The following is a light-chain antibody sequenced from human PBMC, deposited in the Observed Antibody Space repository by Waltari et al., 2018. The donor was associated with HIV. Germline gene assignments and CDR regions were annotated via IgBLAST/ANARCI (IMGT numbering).Light chain of an antibody. CDR2: EDS. CDR1: NIV. Sequence: SSVLTQPPSVSVAPGKTASITCGRTNIVDCYQQKPGQAPVLVIYEDSDRPSGIPERFSGSNSGNTATLTISRVEAGDEADYYCQVWDSTTNHVVFGGGTKLTVL. V-gene: IGLV3-21*04. J-gene: IGLJ2*01. CDR3: QVWDSTTNHVV.